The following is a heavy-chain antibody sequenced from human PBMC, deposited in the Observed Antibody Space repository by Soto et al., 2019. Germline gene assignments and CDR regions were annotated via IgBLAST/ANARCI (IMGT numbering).Heavy chain of an antibody. CDR2: IYWDDDT. D-gene: IGHD3-10*01. CDR1: GFSLTTSGVG. V-gene: IGHV2-5*02. Sequence: QITLKESGPTLVRPTQTLTLTCTFSGFSLTTSGVGVGWIRQPPGKALEWLAVIYWDDDTRYSSPLKSGHTIIKDISKNHVVLTVTNIDPVDTATDYCAHHPYYGLGSYSYDYWGQGTLVTVSS. CDR3: AHHPYYGLGSYSYDY. J-gene: IGHJ4*02.